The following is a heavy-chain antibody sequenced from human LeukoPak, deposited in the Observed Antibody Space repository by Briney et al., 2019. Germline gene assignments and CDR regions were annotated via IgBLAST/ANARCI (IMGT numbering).Heavy chain of an antibody. CDR2: IYYSGST. V-gene: IGHV4-39*07. CDR3: ARREGSGWYAYFQH. J-gene: IGHJ1*01. D-gene: IGHD6-19*01. CDR1: GGSISSSSYY. Sequence: SETLSLTCTVSGGSISSSSYYWGWIRQPPGKGLEWIGSIYYSGSTYYNPSLKSRVTISVDTSKNQFSLKLSSVTAADTAVYYCARREGSGWYAYFQHWGQGTLVTVSS.